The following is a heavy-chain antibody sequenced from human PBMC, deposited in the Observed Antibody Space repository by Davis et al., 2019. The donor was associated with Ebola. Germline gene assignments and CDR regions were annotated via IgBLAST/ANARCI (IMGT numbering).Heavy chain of an antibody. CDR2: ISSSSSYI. CDR3: ARGAPSDTVDY. J-gene: IGHJ4*02. Sequence: GESLKISCAASGFTFSSYSMNWVRQAPGKGLEWVSSISSSSSYIYYADSVKGRFTISRDNAKNSLYLQMNSLRAEDTAVYYCARGAPSDTVDYWGQGTLVTVSS. V-gene: IGHV3-21*01. CDR1: GFTFSSYS.